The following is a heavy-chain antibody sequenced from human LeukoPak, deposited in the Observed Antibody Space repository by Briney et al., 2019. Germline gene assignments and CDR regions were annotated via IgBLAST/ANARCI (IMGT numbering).Heavy chain of an antibody. CDR2: IGTAGDT. V-gene: IGHV3-13*01. CDR1: GFTFSDYD. CDR3: ARVAKERVGGVYYFDY. Sequence: GGSLRLSCAASGFTFSDYDMHWVRQPTGKGLEWVAAIGTAGDTYYTGSVKGRFTISRENAKNSLYLQMNSLRAGDTAVYYCARVAKERVGGVYYFDYWGRGTLVTVSS. J-gene: IGHJ4*02. D-gene: IGHD1-1*01.